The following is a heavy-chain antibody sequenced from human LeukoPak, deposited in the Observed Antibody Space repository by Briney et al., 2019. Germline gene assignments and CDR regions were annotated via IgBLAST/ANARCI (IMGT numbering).Heavy chain of an antibody. J-gene: IGHJ4*02. Sequence: GSLRLSCAASGFSFRKYWMHWVRQVPGKGLVWVSRINPYGSDTGYADSVKGRFTISRDNAKNTLYLQMNSLRADDTAVYYCAREDWYLADWGQGTLVTVS. CDR1: GFSFRKYW. D-gene: IGHD3/OR15-3a*01. CDR3: AREDWYLAD. V-gene: IGHV3-74*01. CDR2: INPYGSDT.